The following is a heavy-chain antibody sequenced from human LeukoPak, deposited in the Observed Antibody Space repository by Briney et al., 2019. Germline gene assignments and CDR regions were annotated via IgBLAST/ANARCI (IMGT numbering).Heavy chain of an antibody. CDR1: GITFRNYW. CDR3: ARVLYGDYVGWFDP. Sequence: SGGSLRLSCAASGITFRNYWMSWVRQAPGKGLEWVANIKQDGTEKYYVDSVKDRFTISRDNANNSLYLQMNSLRDEDTAVYYCARVLYGDYVGWFDPWGQGTLVTVSS. J-gene: IGHJ5*02. D-gene: IGHD4-17*01. V-gene: IGHV3-7*03. CDR2: IKQDGTEK.